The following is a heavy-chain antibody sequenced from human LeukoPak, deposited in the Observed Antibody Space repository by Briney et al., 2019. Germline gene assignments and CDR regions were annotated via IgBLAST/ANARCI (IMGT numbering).Heavy chain of an antibody. V-gene: IGHV4-39*07. CDR1: GGSISSSSYY. Sequence: SETLSLTCTVSGGSISSSSYYWGWIRQPPGKGLEWIGSIYYSGSTYYNPSLKSRVTISVDTSKNQFSLKLSPVTAADTAVYYCARDYYDFWSGYYVYWGQGTLVTVSS. J-gene: IGHJ4*02. CDR3: ARDYYDFWSGYYVY. D-gene: IGHD3-3*01. CDR2: IYYSGST.